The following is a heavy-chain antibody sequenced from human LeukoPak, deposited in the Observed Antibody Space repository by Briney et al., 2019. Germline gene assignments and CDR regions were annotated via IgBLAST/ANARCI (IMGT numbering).Heavy chain of an antibody. CDR2: IIPIFGTA. Sequence: ASVKVSCKASEGTFSSYAISWVRQAPGQGLEWMGGIIPIFGTANYAQKFQGRVTITADESTSTAYMELSSLRSEDTAVYYCARVIGAGGSGIMVSAHYYYGMDVWGQGTTVTVSS. CDR3: ARVIGAGGSGIMVSAHYYYGMDV. V-gene: IGHV1-69*01. CDR1: EGTFSSYA. J-gene: IGHJ6*02. D-gene: IGHD3-10*01.